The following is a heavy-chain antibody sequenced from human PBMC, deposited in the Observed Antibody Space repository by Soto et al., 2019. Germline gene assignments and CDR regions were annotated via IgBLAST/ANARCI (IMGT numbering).Heavy chain of an antibody. V-gene: IGHV3-21*01. J-gene: IGHJ4*02. CDR2: ISSSSGYI. Sequence: PVGSLRLSCAASGFTFSSYSMNWVRQAPGKGLEWVSSISSSSGYIYYADSVKGRFTISRDNAKNSLYLQMNSLRAEDTAVYYCARDKEGITGTTGDSWGQGTLVTVSS. D-gene: IGHD1-7*01. CDR3: ARDKEGITGTTGDS. CDR1: GFTFSSYS.